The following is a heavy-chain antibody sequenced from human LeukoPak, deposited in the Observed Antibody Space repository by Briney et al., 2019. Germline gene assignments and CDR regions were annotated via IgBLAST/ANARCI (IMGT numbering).Heavy chain of an antibody. D-gene: IGHD3-10*01. V-gene: IGHV3-66*01. Sequence: GGSLRLSCAASGFTVSSNYMSWVRQAPGKGLEWVSVIYSGGSTYYADSVKGRFTISRDNAKNSLYLQMNSLRAEDTAVYYCAIPPLTGSGSSRPLAGMDVWGQGTTVTVSS. CDR1: GFTVSSNY. J-gene: IGHJ6*02. CDR3: AIPPLTGSGSSRPLAGMDV. CDR2: IYSGGST.